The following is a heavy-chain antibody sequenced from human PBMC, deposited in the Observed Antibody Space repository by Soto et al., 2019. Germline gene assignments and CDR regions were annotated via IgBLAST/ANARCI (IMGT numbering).Heavy chain of an antibody. D-gene: IGHD3-22*01. CDR1: GGTFSSYA. J-gene: IGHJ4*02. V-gene: IGHV1-69*06. Sequence: GASVKVSCKASGGTFSSYAISWVRQAPGQGLEWMGGIIPIFGTANYAQKFQGRVTITADKSTSTAYMELSSLRSEDTAVYYCAISTYYYDSSGYYFDYWGQGTLVTAPQ. CDR2: IIPIFGTA. CDR3: AISTYYYDSSGYYFDY.